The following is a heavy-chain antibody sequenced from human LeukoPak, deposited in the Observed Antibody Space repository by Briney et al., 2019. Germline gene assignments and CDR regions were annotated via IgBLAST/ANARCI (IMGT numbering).Heavy chain of an antibody. V-gene: IGHV1-8*01. J-gene: IGHJ6*02. Sequence: GASVRVSCKASGYTFTSYDINWVRQAPGQGLEWMGWMNPNSGNTGYAQKFQGRVTMTRNTSISTAYMELSSLRSEDTAVYYCARYKRAIGLRRYYYYGMDVWGQGTTVTVSS. CDR2: MNPNSGNT. CDR1: GYTFTSYD. CDR3: ARYKRAIGLRRYYYYGMDV. D-gene: IGHD1-1*01.